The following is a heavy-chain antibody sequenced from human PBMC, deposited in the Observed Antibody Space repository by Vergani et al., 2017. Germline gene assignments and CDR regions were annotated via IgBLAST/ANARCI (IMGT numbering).Heavy chain of an antibody. V-gene: IGHV4-59*01. J-gene: IGHJ3*02. Sequence: QVQLQESGPGLVKPSETLSLTCTVSGGSISSYYWSWIRQPPGKGLEWIGYIYYSGITNYNPSLKSRVTISVDTSKNQFSLKLSSVTAADTAVYYCARDGDIYCSGGSCYSSAFDIWGQGTMVTVSS. CDR3: ARDGDIYCSGGSCYSSAFDI. D-gene: IGHD2-15*01. CDR1: GGSISSYY. CDR2: IYYSGIT.